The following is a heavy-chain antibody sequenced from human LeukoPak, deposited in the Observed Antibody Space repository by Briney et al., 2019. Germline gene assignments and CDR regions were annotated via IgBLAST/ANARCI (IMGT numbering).Heavy chain of an antibody. Sequence: ASVKVSCKVSGYTLTELSMHWVRQAPGKGLEWMGGFDPEDGETIYAQKFQGRVTMTEDTSTDTAYMELSSLRSEDTAVYYCARDLCADSGDCYSHYYYGMDVWGQGTTVTVSS. J-gene: IGHJ6*02. CDR1: GYTLTELS. CDR2: FDPEDGET. CDR3: ARDLCADSGDCYSHYYYGMDV. V-gene: IGHV1-24*01. D-gene: IGHD2-21*02.